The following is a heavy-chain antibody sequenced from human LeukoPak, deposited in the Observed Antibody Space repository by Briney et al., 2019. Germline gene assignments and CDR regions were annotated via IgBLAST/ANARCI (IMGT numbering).Heavy chain of an antibody. CDR1: GRSFSGYY. D-gene: IGHD3-10*01. Sequence: SETLSLTCAVYGRSFSGYYWTWIRQPPGKGLEWIGEMHYSGSATYNPSLKSRVTISVDTSKNQFSLKKNSVTAADTAVYYCARGQWFRAFWSRGTPVTVSS. CDR3: ARGQWFRAF. CDR2: MHYSGSA. J-gene: IGHJ4*02. V-gene: IGHV4-34*01.